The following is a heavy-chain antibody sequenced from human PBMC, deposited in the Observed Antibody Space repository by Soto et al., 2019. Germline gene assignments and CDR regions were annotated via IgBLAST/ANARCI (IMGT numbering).Heavy chain of an antibody. CDR1: GFTFSSYG. CDR3: ARDQAGYCSGGSCYSVNYYYGMDV. V-gene: IGHV3-33*01. CDR2: IWYDGSNK. D-gene: IGHD2-15*01. J-gene: IGHJ6*02. Sequence: GGSLRLSCAASGFTFSSYGMHWVRQAPGKGLEWVAVIWYDGSNKYYADSVKGRFTISRDNSKNTLYLQMNSLRAEDTAVHYFARDQAGYCSGGSCYSVNYYYGMDVWGQGT.